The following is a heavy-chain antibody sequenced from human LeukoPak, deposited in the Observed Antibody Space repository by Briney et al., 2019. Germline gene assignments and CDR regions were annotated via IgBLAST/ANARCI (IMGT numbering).Heavy chain of an antibody. CDR2: INPNTGGT. CDR3: ARERDGDYARGLDY. J-gene: IGHJ4*02. V-gene: IGHV1-2*06. Sequence: ASVKVSCKASGYTFTCYYMHWVRQAPGQGLEWMGRINPNTGGTNYVQKLQGRVTVTRDTSISTAYMELSSLRSDDTAVYYCARERDGDYARGLDYWGQGTLVTVSS. D-gene: IGHD4-17*01. CDR1: GYTFTCYY.